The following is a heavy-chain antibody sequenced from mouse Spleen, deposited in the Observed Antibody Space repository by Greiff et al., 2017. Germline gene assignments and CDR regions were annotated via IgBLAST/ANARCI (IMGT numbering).Heavy chain of an antibody. CDR2: IWGDGST. CDR3: AREKLYYGSSYFDY. Sequence: VQGVESGPGLVAPSQSLSITCTVSGFSLTGYGVNWVRQPPGKGLEWLGMIWGDGSTDYNSALKSRLSISKDNSKSQVFLKMNSLQTDDTARYYCAREKLYYGSSYFDYWGQGTTLTVSS. D-gene: IGHD1-1*01. J-gene: IGHJ2*01. CDR1: GFSLTGYG. V-gene: IGHV2-6-7*01.